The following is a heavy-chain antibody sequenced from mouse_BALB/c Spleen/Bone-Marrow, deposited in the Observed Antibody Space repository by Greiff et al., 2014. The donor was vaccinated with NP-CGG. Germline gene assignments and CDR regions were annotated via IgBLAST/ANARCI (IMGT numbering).Heavy chain of an antibody. V-gene: IGHV14-3*02. CDR1: GFNIKDTY. CDR3: AREATYAMDY. J-gene: IGHJ4*01. CDR2: IDPANGNT. D-gene: IGHD3-2*02. Sequence: EVQVVESGAELAKPGASVKLSCTASGFNIKDTYMHWVKQRPEQGLEWIGRIDPANGNTKSDPKFQGKATITADTSSNTAYLQLSNLTSEDTAVYYCAREATYAMDYWGQGTSVTVSS.